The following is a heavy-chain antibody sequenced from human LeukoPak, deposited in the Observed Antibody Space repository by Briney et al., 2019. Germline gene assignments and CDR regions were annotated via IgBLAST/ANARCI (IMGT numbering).Heavy chain of an antibody. D-gene: IGHD6-19*01. V-gene: IGHV3-23*01. CDR1: GVTFSSYA. Sequence: GGTLRLSCAASGVTFSSYAMSWVRQAPGKGLEWVSAISGSGGSTYYADSVKGGFTIYRDNYKNTLYLQMNTLRAADTAVYYCAKDSSGFYYYYMDVWGKGTTVTVSS. CDR2: ISGSGGST. J-gene: IGHJ6*03. CDR3: AKDSSGFYYYYMDV.